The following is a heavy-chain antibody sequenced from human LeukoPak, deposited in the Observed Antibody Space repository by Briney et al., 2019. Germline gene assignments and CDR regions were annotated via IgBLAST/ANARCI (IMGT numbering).Heavy chain of an antibody. J-gene: IGHJ3*01. CDR1: GYRFNAYW. D-gene: IGHD3-22*01. CDR3: ARPNITSYYDSRGYDAFDV. Sequence: GESLKISCKGSGYRFNAYWIAWVRHLPGKGLEWMGIIYPDDSDTRYSPYFQGQVTISADKSVRTAYLQWSSLKASDTAMYYCARPNITSYYDSRGYDAFDVWGQGTMVTVSS. V-gene: IGHV5-51*01. CDR2: IYPDDSDT.